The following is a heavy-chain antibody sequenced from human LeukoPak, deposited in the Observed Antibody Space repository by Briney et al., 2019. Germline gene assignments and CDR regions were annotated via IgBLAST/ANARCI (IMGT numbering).Heavy chain of an antibody. J-gene: IGHJ3*02. CDR1: GYSFTSYW. V-gene: IGHV5-51*01. Sequence: GESLKISCKGSGYSFTSYWIGWVRQMPGKGLEWMGIIYPGDSDTRYSPSFQGQVTISADKSISTAYLQWSSLKASDTAMYYCARVHYCSSTSCYLYGAFDIWGQGTMVTVSS. CDR3: ARVHYCSSTSCYLYGAFDI. CDR2: IYPGDSDT. D-gene: IGHD2-2*01.